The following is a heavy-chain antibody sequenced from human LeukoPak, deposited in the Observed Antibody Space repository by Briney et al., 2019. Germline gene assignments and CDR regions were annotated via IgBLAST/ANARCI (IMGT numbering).Heavy chain of an antibody. D-gene: IGHD3-3*01. CDR1: GFSFTTYW. J-gene: IGHJ6*03. V-gene: IGHV3-23*01. Sequence: GGSLRLSCAASGFSFTTYWMTWVRQAPGKGLEWVSAISGSGGSTYYADSVKGRFTISRDNSKNTLYLQMNSLRAEDTAVYYCAKDGEGYDFWSGYYTNNYYYYMDVWGKGTTVTVSS. CDR3: AKDGEGYDFWSGYYTNNYYYYMDV. CDR2: ISGSGGST.